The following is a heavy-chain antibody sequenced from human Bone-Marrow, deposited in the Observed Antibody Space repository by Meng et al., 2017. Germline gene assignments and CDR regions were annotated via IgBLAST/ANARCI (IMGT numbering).Heavy chain of an antibody. CDR1: GYTFTSYG. Sequence: ASVKVSCKASGYTFTSYGISWVRQAPGQGLEWMGWISAYNGNTNYAQKLQGRVTMTTDTSTSTAYMELRSLRSDDTAVYYCARDSGYGSGSYYNVGSYYYGMDVWGQGTTVTVSS. J-gene: IGHJ6*02. D-gene: IGHD3-10*01. CDR3: ARDSGYGSGSYYNVGSYYYGMDV. V-gene: IGHV1-18*01. CDR2: ISAYNGNT.